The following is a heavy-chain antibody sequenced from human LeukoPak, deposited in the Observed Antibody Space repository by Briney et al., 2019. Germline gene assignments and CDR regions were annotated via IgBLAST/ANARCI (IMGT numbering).Heavy chain of an antibody. CDR3: AKAWGQQWPFAGFYDF. CDR2: INGGGETT. D-gene: IGHD6-19*01. Sequence: GGSLRLSCAASGFTFNNYGMSWVRQAPGKGLEWVSAINGGGETTNYADSVKGRSTISRDNGKNTLYLQVNSLRAQDSALYYCAKAWGQQWPFAGFYDFWGQGTLITVSS. J-gene: IGHJ4*02. CDR1: GFTFNNYG. V-gene: IGHV3-23*01.